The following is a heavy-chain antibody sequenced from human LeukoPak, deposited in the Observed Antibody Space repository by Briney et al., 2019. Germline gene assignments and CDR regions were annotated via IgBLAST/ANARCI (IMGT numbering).Heavy chain of an antibody. CDR3: ARADPNTVINPFAFDI. V-gene: IGHV4-4*02. Sequence: PGGSLRLSCAASGFTFSSSAMSWVRQAPGKGLEWIGNIYHSGTTDYTPSLKRRVTMSVDRSKNQFSLKLTSVTTADTAVYYCARADPNTVINPFAFDIWGRGTMVTVSS. CDR1: GFTFSSSAM. D-gene: IGHD4-23*01. J-gene: IGHJ3*02. CDR2: IYHSGTT.